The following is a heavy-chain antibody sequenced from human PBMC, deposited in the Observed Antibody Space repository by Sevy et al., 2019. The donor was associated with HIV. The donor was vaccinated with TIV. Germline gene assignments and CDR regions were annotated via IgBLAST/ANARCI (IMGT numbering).Heavy chain of an antibody. V-gene: IGHV5-51*01. Sequence: GESLKISCKGSGYSFTSYWIGWVRQMPGKGLEWMGIIYPGDSDTRDSPSFQGQVTISADKSISTAYLQWSSLKASDTAMYYCAIPHVPRQGAYYGMDVWGQGTTVTVSS. D-gene: IGHD6-6*01. J-gene: IGHJ6*02. CDR1: GYSFTSYW. CDR2: IYPGDSDT. CDR3: AIPHVPRQGAYYGMDV.